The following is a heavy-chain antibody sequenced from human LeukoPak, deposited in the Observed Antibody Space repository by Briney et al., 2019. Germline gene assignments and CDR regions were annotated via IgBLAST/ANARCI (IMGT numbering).Heavy chain of an antibody. CDR1: GFTFSSYS. D-gene: IGHD1-1*01. CDR2: LSSASSFI. V-gene: IGHV3-21*01. CDR3: ARGTGLFDY. J-gene: IGHJ4*02. Sequence: GGSLRLSCAASGFTFSSYSMNWVRQAPGKGLEWVSSLSSASSFIYYADSVKGRSTISRDNAKNSLYLQMNSLRAEDTAVYYCARGTGLFDYWGQGTLVTVSS.